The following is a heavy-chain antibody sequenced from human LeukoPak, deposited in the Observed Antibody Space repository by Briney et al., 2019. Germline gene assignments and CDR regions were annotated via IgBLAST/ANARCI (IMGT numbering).Heavy chain of an antibody. J-gene: IGHJ6*04. CDR2: LKSRTDDGTT. D-gene: IGHD3-9*01. V-gene: IGHV3-15*01. CDR1: GFTFNNAW. Sequence: PGGSVTLSCAACGFTFNNAWMSWLRQAPGKGLEWGGRLKSRTDDGTTDYDAPVKVRFTNSRDAANNKLYLQMNSRKAEDTAVYYCIAADILAGYCSLYYYGMDVWGKGTTVTVSS. CDR3: IAADILAGYCSLYYYGMDV.